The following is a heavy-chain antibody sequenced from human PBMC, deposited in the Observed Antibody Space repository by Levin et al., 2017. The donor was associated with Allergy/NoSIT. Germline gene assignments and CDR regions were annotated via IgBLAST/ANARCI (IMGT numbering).Heavy chain of an antibody. CDR3: ARYPDSSGYYY. D-gene: IGHD3-22*01. V-gene: IGHV3-21*01. Sequence: GGSLRLSCAVSGFTFSTYNMNWVRQAPGKGLEWVSSITNSGDYVDYADSVKGRFTISRDNAKNSLYLQMDSLRVEDTAVYYCARYPDSSGYYYWGQGTLVTVSS. CDR1: GFTFSTYN. J-gene: IGHJ4*02. CDR2: ITNSGDYV.